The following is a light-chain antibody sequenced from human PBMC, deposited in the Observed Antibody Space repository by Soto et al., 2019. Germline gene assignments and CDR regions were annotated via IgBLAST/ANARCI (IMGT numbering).Light chain of an antibody. Sequence: QSALTQPRSVSGSPGQSVTISCTGTSSDVGGYNYVCWYQQHPGKAPKLMIYEVSNRPSGVSTRFSGSKSGNTASLTISGLQAEDEADYYCSSYTSGSTLYVFGTGTKVTVL. V-gene: IGLV2-14*01. CDR3: SSYTSGSTLYV. CDR2: EVS. CDR1: SSDVGGYNY. J-gene: IGLJ1*01.